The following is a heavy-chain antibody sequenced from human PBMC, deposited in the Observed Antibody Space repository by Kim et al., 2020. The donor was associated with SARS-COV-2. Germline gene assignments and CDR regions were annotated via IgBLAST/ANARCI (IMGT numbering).Heavy chain of an antibody. V-gene: IGHV4-61*02. CDR3: ARDRGYYGSGSYFLGWFDP. CDR2: IYTSGST. Sequence: SETLSLTCTVSGGSISSGSYYWSWIRQPAGKGLEWIGRIYTSGSTNYNPSLKSRVTISVDTSKNQFSLKLSSVTAADTAVYYCARDRGYYGSGSYFLGWFDPWGQGTLVTVSS. D-gene: IGHD3-10*01. J-gene: IGHJ5*02. CDR1: GGSISSGSYY.